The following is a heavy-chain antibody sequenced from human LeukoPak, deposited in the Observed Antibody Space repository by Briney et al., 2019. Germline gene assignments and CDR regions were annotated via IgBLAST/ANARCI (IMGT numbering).Heavy chain of an antibody. V-gene: IGHV3-7*01. CDR3: TREGILAGVDY. CDR2: IKQDGSEK. CDR1: GFTFTSFW. D-gene: IGHD6-13*01. Sequence: PGGSLRLSCAASGFTFTSFWMSWVRLAPGKGLEWVANIKQDGSEKNYVDSVKGRFTISRDNAKNSMSLQMNSLRAEDTAVYYCTREGILAGVDYWGQGTLDTVSS. J-gene: IGHJ4*02.